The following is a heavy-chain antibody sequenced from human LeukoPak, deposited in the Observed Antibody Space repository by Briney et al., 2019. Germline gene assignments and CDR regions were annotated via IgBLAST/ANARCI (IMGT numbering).Heavy chain of an antibody. J-gene: IGHJ1*01. CDR1: GFTFSSYN. CDR2: ISSSSSYI. V-gene: IGHV3-21*01. D-gene: IGHD3-16*01. CDR3: ARAMITSTTSPEH. Sequence: GGSLRLSCAASGFTFSSYNMNWVRQAPGKGLEWVSSISSSSSYIYYADSVKGRFTISRDNAKNSLYLQMNSLRAEDTAVYYCARAMITSTTSPEHWGQGTLVTVSS.